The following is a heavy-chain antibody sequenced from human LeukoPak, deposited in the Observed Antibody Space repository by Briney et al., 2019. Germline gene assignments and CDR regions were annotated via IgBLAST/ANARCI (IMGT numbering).Heavy chain of an antibody. Sequence: PGGPLRLSCAASGFTFSSYGMHWVRQAPGKGLEWVAVISYDGSNKYYADSVKGRLTISRDNSKNTLYLQMNSLRAEDTAVYYCATLRYCSSTSCHRDPFDYWGQGTLVTVSS. V-gene: IGHV3-30*03. CDR1: GFTFSSYG. CDR2: ISYDGSNK. CDR3: ATLRYCSSTSCHRDPFDY. D-gene: IGHD2-2*01. J-gene: IGHJ4*02.